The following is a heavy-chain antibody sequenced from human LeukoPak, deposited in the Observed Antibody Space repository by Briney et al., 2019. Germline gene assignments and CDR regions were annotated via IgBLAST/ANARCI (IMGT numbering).Heavy chain of an antibody. CDR3: ARVDSGYSGYFQD. Sequence: GGSLRLSCAASGFTLSSNWMSWVRQAPGKGLEWVANIKQDGSEIHYVDSVKGRFTISRDNAKNSLYLQMNRLRAEDTAVYYCARVDSGYSGYFQDWGQGTLVTVSS. J-gene: IGHJ1*01. V-gene: IGHV3-7*05. D-gene: IGHD3-22*01. CDR1: GFTLSSNW. CDR2: IKQDGSEI.